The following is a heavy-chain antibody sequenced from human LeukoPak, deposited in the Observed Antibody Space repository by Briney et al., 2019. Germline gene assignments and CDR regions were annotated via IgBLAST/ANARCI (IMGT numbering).Heavy chain of an antibody. CDR3: ARVTPNRYYYDSSGYYYDY. D-gene: IGHD3-22*01. V-gene: IGHV1-2*02. J-gene: IGHJ4*02. Sequence: ASVKVSCKASGYTFSGYYMHWVRQAPGQGLEWMGWINPNTGGTNYAQKLQGRVTMTTDTSTSTAYMELRSLRSDDTAVYYCARVTPNRYYYDSSGYYYDYWGQGTLVTVSS. CDR2: INPNTGGT. CDR1: GYTFSGYY.